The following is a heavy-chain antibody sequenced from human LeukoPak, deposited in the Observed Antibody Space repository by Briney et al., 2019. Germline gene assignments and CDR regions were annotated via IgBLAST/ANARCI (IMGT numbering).Heavy chain of an antibody. D-gene: IGHD7-27*01. CDR3: AKDGGLWVSAHWGDS. V-gene: IGHV3-23*01. CDR1: GFIFSTYA. J-gene: IGHJ4*02. CDR2: ITGSGDST. Sequence: GGSLRLSCAASGFIFSTYAMSWVRQAPGKGLGWVSAITGSGDSTYYADSVKGRFTVSRDNSKNTLYLQMNSLRAEDTAVYYCAKDGGLWVSAHWGDSWGRGTLVTVSS.